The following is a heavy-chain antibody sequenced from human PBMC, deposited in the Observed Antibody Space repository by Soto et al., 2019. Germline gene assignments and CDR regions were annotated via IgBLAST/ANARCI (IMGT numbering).Heavy chain of an antibody. J-gene: IGHJ4*02. V-gene: IGHV1-46*01. CDR1: GYTLTRSY. CDR2: INPSGGTT. CDR3: ARDRSILEWSYFDY. Sequence: QVHLVQSGAEVKKPGASVKVSCKASGYTLTRSYMHWLRQAPGQGLEWMGIINPSGGTTSYAQKFQGRVTLTRDTSTSTVYMELSDLRSDDTAVYFCARDRSILEWSYFDYWAQGTLVTVSS. D-gene: IGHD3-3*01.